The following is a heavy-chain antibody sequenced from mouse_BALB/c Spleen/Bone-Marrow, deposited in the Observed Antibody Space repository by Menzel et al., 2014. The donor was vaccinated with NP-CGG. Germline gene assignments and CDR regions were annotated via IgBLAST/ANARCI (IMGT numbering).Heavy chain of an antibody. V-gene: IGHV14-3*02. J-gene: IGHJ3*01. CDR3: ASYYYGSSRFAY. Sequence: EVQRVESGAELVKPGASVKLSCTASGFNIKDTYMHWVKQRPEQGLEWIGRIDPANGNTKYDPKFQGKATITADTSSNTAYLQLSSLTSEDTDVYYCASYYYGSSRFAYWGQGTLVTVSA. CDR1: GFNIKDTY. D-gene: IGHD1-1*01. CDR2: IDPANGNT.